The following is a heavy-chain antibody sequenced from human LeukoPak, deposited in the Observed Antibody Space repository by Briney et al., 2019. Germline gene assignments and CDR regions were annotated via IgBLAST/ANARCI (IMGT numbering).Heavy chain of an antibody. D-gene: IGHD1-26*01. Sequence: PSETLSLTCTVSGGSISSYYWSWIRQPPGKGLEWIGYIYFTGSTNYNPSLESRVIISVDTSKNQFSLTLTSVTAADTAVYYCARSTVGALSLYAFDIWGQGTMVTVSS. CDR3: ARSTVGALSLYAFDI. V-gene: IGHV4-59*08. CDR1: GGSISSYY. CDR2: IYFTGST. J-gene: IGHJ3*02.